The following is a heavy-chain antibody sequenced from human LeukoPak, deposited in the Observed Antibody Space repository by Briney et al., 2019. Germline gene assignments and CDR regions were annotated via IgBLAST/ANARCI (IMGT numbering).Heavy chain of an antibody. CDR1: GDTVSSSSAA. D-gene: IGHD3-10*01. CDR2: TYYRSKWYN. V-gene: IGHV6-1*01. J-gene: IGHJ4*02. CDR3: ARGTGTFDF. Sequence: SQTLSVTCAISGDTVSSSSAAWSWIRQSPSRGLEWLGRTYYRSKWYNDYANSVKSRITINSDTSKNQISLQLNSVTPDDTAVYYCARGTGTFDFWGQGTLITVSS.